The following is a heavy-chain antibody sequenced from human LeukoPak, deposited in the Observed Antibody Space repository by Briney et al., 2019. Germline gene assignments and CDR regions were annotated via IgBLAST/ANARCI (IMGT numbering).Heavy chain of an antibody. CDR2: ISGSGGST. CDR3: AKGFIGYYDSSGYYRN. D-gene: IGHD3-22*01. J-gene: IGHJ4*02. CDR1: GFTFSSYA. Sequence: PGGSLRLSCAASGFTFSSYAMSWVRQAPGKGLEWVSAISGSGGSTYYADSVKGRFTISRDNSKNTLYLQMNSLRAEDTAVYYCAKGFIGYYDSSGYYRNWGQGTLVTVSS. V-gene: IGHV3-23*01.